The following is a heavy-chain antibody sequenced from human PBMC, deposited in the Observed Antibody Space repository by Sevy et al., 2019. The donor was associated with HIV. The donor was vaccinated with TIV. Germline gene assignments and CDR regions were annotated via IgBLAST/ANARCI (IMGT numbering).Heavy chain of an antibody. CDR1: GFTFSSYS. CDR3: ARDRDGSGSSGGYGMDV. J-gene: IGHJ6*02. D-gene: IGHD3-10*01. CDR2: ISSSSSYI. Sequence: GGSLRLSCVGSGFTFSSYSMNWVRQAPGKGLEWVSSISSSSSYIYYADSVKGRFTISRDNTKKSLSLQMNSLRAEDTAVYYCARDRDGSGSSGGYGMDVWGQGTTVTVSS. V-gene: IGHV3-21*01.